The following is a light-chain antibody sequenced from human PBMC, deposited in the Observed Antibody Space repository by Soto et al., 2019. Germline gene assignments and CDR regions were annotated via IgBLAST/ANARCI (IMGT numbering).Light chain of an antibody. V-gene: IGKV3-20*01. CDR3: QQYGGSSWT. J-gene: IGKJ1*01. Sequence: EIVLTQSPGPLSLSPGERATLSCRASQSVSSSYLAWYHQKPGQAPRLLTFGASSRATGIPDRFSGSGSGTDFTLTISRLEPEDFAVYYCQQYGGSSWTFGQGPKVEIK. CDR2: GAS. CDR1: QSVSSSY.